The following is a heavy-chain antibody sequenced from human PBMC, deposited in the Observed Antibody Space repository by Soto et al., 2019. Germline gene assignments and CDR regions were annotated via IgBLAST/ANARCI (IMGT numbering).Heavy chain of an antibody. CDR1: GFTFSSYG. CDR2: ISYDGSNK. CDR3: AKDVKYSSGWYY. V-gene: IGHV3-30*18. Sequence: GGSLRLSCAASGFTFSSYGMHWVRQAPGKGLEWVAVISYDGSNKYYADSVKGRFTISRDNSKNTLYLQMNSLRAEDTAVYYCAKDVKYSSGWYYWGQGTLVTVSS. D-gene: IGHD6-19*01. J-gene: IGHJ4*02.